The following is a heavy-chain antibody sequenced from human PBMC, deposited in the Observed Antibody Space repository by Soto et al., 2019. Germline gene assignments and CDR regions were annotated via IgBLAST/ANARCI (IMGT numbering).Heavy chain of an antibody. J-gene: IGHJ4*02. Sequence: PSETLSLTCTVSGGSISSYYWSWIRQPPGKGLEWIGYIYYSGSTNYNPSLKSRVTISVDTSKNQFSLKLSSVTAADTAVYYCARVWGYYDSSGYYYYRSGEFYFDYWGQGTLVTVSS. CDR1: GGSISSYY. V-gene: IGHV4-59*01. CDR3: ARVWGYYDSSGYYYYRSGEFYFDY. CDR2: IYYSGST. D-gene: IGHD3-22*01.